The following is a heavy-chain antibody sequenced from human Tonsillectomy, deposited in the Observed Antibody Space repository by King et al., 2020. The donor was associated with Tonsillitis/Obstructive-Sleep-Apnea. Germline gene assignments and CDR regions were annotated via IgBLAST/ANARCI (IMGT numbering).Heavy chain of an antibody. J-gene: IGHJ4*02. Sequence: HVQLQQWGAGLLKPSETLSLTCAVHGGSFSGNYWTWIRQPPGRGLEGIGEINHRGGTKYNPSLKGRATISVDTPKSQFSLMLNSVTAADTAVYYCARVGNCSSTGCFDYWGQGTLVTVSS. CDR2: INHRGGT. CDR1: GGSFSGNY. D-gene: IGHD2-2*03. CDR3: ARVGNCSSTGCFDY. V-gene: IGHV4-34*01.